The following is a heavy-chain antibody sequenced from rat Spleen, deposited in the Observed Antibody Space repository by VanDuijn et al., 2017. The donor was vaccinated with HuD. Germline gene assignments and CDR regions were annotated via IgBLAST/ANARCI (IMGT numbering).Heavy chain of an antibody. CDR2: IWDNGGT. D-gene: IGHD1-1*01. Sequence: QVQLKESGPGLVQPSQTLSLTCTVSGLSLTSNSVSWIRQPPGKGLEWMGVIWDNGGTDYKSAIKSRLSISRDTSKSQVFLKMNSLQTEDTAMYFCARWDYSALFDYWGQGVMVTVSS. J-gene: IGHJ2*01. CDR1: GLSLTSNS. CDR3: ARWDYSALFDY. V-gene: IGHV2-47*01.